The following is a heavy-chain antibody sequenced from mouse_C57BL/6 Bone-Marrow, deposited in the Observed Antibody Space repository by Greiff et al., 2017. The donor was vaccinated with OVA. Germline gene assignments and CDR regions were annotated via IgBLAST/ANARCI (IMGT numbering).Heavy chain of an antibody. CDR3: ASYYYGSSFDY. V-gene: IGHV1-69*01. D-gene: IGHD1-1*01. Sequence: QVQLQQPGAELVMPGASVKLSCKASGYTFTSYWMHWVKQRPGQGLEWIGEIDPSDSYTNYNQKFKGKSTLTVDKSSSTAYMQLSSLTSEDSAVDYCASYYYGSSFDYWSQGTTLTVSS. CDR2: IDPSDSYT. CDR1: GYTFTSYW. J-gene: IGHJ2*01.